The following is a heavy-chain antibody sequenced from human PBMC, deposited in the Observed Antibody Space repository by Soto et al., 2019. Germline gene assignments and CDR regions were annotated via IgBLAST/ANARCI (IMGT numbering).Heavy chain of an antibody. V-gene: IGHV1-69*13. D-gene: IGHD3-9*01. J-gene: IGHJ4*02. CDR1: GGTFSSYA. CDR3: ARDLVYDILTSGYFDY. CDR2: IIPIFGTA. Sequence: AASVKVSCKASGGTFSSYAISWVRQAPGQGLEWMGGIIPIFGTANYAQKFQGRVTITADESTSTAYMELSSLRSEDTAVYYCARDLVYDILTSGYFDYWGQGXLVTVSS.